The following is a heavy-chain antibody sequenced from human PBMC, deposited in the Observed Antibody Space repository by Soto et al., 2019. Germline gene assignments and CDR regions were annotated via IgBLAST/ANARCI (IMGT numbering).Heavy chain of an antibody. CDR3: QRYTSGWYHGPFDH. CDR1: GFTFSDYY. J-gene: IGHJ4*02. Sequence: GGSLRLSCAVSGFTFSDYYMSWIRQAPGKGLEWISYISSGGNSIYYADSVKGRFTMSRHDAKNSLFLQMNSLRAEDTAVYYCQRYTSGWYHGPFDHWGQGTLVTVSS. CDR2: ISSGGNSI. D-gene: IGHD6-19*01. V-gene: IGHV3-11*01.